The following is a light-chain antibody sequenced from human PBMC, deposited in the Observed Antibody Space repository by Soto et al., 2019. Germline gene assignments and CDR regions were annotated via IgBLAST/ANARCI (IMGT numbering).Light chain of an antibody. CDR3: QQYYSTTIT. V-gene: IGKV4-1*01. Sequence: DIVMTQSPDSLAVSLGERATINCKSSQSVLYSSNNKNYVAWYQQKPGQPPKLLIYWASTRESGVPDQFSGSGYGREIPITFSSQVVKVVGGCRCQQYYSTTITFGKRTSMEIK. CDR2: WAS. CDR1: QSVLYSSNNKNY. J-gene: IGKJ5*01.